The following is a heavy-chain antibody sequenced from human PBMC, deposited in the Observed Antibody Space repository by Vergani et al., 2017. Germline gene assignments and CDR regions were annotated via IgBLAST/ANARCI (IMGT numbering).Heavy chain of an antibody. CDR3: ARDGLHRYGMDV. V-gene: IGHV4-61*02. Sequence: QVQLQESGPGLVKPSQTLSLTCTVSGGSISSGSYYWSWIRQPAGKGLEWIGRIYTSGSTNYNPSLKSRVTISVDTSKNQFSLKLSSVTAADTAVYYWARDGLHRYGMDVWGQGTTVTVSS. J-gene: IGHJ6*02. CDR2: IYTSGST. CDR1: GGSISSGSYY.